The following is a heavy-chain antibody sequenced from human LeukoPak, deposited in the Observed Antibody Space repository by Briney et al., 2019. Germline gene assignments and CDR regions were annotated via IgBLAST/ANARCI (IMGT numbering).Heavy chain of an antibody. CDR3: ARETVAANHFDY. CDR1: GYSISSGYY. J-gene: IGHJ4*02. CDR2: IYHSGST. V-gene: IGHV4-38-2*02. Sequence: SETLSLTCTVSGYSISSGYYWGWIRPPPGKGLEWIGSIYHSGSTYYNPSLKRRVTISVETSKNQFSLKPSSVTAADTAVYYCARETVAANHFDYWGQGTLVTVSS. D-gene: IGHD2-15*01.